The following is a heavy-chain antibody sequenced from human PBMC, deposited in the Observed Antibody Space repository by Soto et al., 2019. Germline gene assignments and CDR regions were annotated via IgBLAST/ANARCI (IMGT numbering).Heavy chain of an antibody. V-gene: IGHV4-39*01. D-gene: IGHD2-15*01. J-gene: IGHJ5*02. Sequence: QLQLQESGPRLVKPSETLSLTCTVSGGSISSSSYYWGWIRQPPGKGLEWIGSIYYSGSTYYNPSLKSRVTISVDTSKNQFSLKLSSVTAADTAVYYCARVSSLRYCSGGSCYSGNWFDPWGQGTLVTVSS. CDR1: GGSISSSSYY. CDR2: IYYSGST. CDR3: ARVSSLRYCSGGSCYSGNWFDP.